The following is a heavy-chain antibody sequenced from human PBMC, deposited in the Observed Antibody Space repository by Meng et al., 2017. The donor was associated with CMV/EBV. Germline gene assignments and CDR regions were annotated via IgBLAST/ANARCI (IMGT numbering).Heavy chain of an antibody. V-gene: IGHV3-30*04. Sequence: GESLKISCAASGFTFSGYAMHWVRQAPGKGLEWVAVISYDGSNKYYADSVKGRFTISRDNSKNTLYLQMNSLRAEDTAVYYCARVLQVVVAATKGGMDVWGQGTTVTVSS. CDR3: ARVLQVVVAATKGGMDV. CDR1: GFTFSGYA. CDR2: ISYDGSNK. J-gene: IGHJ6*02. D-gene: IGHD2-15*01.